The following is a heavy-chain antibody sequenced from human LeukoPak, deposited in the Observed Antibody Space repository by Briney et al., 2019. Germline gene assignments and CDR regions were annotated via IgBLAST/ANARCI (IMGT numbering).Heavy chain of an antibody. Sequence: SETLSLTCTVSGGSIRSPGYYWGWTRQPPGKGLEWIGSMYYSGSSFYNPSLKSRVAISVDTSKDQFSLKLSSVTAADTAVYYCARDGSSSSWFDAFDIWGQGTMVTVSS. CDR3: ARDGSSSSWFDAFDI. D-gene: IGHD6-13*01. CDR1: GGSIRSPGYY. V-gene: IGHV4-39*07. J-gene: IGHJ3*02. CDR2: MYYSGSS.